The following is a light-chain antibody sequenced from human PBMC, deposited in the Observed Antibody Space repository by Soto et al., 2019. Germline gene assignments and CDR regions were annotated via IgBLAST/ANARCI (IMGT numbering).Light chain of an antibody. Sequence: DIVMTQSPDSLAVSLGERATINCKSSQSLLYGSTNKNYLAWYQQKPGQPPKLLINWASTRESGVPDRFSGSGSWTDFTLTISSLQTEDVAVYFCQQFHGAWTFAQGTKVEIK. CDR3: QQFHGAWT. CDR1: QSLLYGSTNKNY. CDR2: WAS. J-gene: IGKJ1*01. V-gene: IGKV4-1*01.